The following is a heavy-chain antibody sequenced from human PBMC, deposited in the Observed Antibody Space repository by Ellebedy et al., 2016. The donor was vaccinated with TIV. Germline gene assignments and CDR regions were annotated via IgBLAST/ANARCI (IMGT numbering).Heavy chain of an antibody. CDR3: ARTYYYDSSGYYSDMINYYYYYGMDV. D-gene: IGHD3-22*01. V-gene: IGHV7-4-1*01. CDR1: GYTFTSYA. J-gene: IGHJ6*02. Sequence: AASVKVSCKASGYTFTSYAMNWVRQAPGQGLAWMGWINTNTGNPTYAQGFTGRFVFSLDSSVSTAYLQICSLTAEDTAVYYCARTYYYDSSGYYSDMINYYYYYGMDVWGQGTTVTVSS. CDR2: INTNTGNP.